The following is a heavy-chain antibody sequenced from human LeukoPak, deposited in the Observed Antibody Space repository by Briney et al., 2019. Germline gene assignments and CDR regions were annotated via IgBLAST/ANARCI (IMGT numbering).Heavy chain of an antibody. CDR2: MYSGGST. Sequence: GGSLRLSCAASGFTFSSYGMHWVRQAPGKGLEWVSVMYSGGSTYYADSVKGRFTISRDNSKNTLYLQMNSLRAEDTAVYYCARGIGEYSYGLSYYGMDVWGQGTTVTVSS. J-gene: IGHJ6*02. CDR3: ARGIGEYSYGLSYYGMDV. V-gene: IGHV3-66*01. D-gene: IGHD5-18*01. CDR1: GFTFSSYG.